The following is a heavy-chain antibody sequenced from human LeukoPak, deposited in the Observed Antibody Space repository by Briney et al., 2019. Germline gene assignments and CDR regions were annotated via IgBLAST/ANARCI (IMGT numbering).Heavy chain of an antibody. D-gene: IGHD5-24*01. CDR1: GVSMSSGAFY. J-gene: IGHJ4*02. CDR3: ARAVRWLQQPTFDY. Sequence: SETLSLTCTVSGVSMSSGAFYWSWIRQHPGKGLEWIGNIYYSGSTYYNPSLKSRVTISVDRSKNHISLTLSSVTAADTAVYYCARAVRWLQQPTFDYWGQGTLVTVSS. V-gene: IGHV4-31*03. CDR2: IYYSGST.